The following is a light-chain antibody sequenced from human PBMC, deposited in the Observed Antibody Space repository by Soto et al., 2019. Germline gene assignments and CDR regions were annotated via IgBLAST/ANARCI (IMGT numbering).Light chain of an antibody. CDR2: KAS. J-gene: IGKJ1*01. V-gene: IGKV1-5*03. CDR3: QQYNSYSRT. CDR1: QSISSW. Sequence: DIQMTPSPSTLSASVGDRVTITCRASQSISSWLAWYQQKPGKAPKLLIYKASSLESGVPSRFSGSGSGTECTLTISSLQPDDFATYYCQQYNSYSRTFGQGTKVEIK.